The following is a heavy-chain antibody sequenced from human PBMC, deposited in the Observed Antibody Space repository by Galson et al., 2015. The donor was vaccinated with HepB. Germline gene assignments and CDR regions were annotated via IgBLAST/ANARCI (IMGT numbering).Heavy chain of an antibody. V-gene: IGHV3-33*01. J-gene: IGHJ4*02. CDR1: GFTFSSHG. D-gene: IGHD4-17*01. Sequence: SLRLSCAASGFTFSSHGMHWVRQAPGKGLEWVAVIWHDGSNKYCADSMKGRFTISRDNSKNTLYLQMSSLRAEDTAVYYCAREGLTAMTLFDYWGQGTLVTVSS. CDR2: IWHDGSNK. CDR3: AREGLTAMTLFDY.